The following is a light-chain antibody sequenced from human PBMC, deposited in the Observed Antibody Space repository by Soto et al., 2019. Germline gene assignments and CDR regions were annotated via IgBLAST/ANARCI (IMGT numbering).Light chain of an antibody. CDR3: QHYNSLPLT. CDR1: QSVSSN. V-gene: IGKV3-15*01. Sequence: EIVMTQSPATPSVSPGERATLSCRASQSVSSNLAWYQQKPGQAPRLLIYGASTRATGIPARFSGSGSGTEFTLTISSLQSEDFAVYYCQHYNSLPLTFGGGTKVETK. J-gene: IGKJ4*01. CDR2: GAS.